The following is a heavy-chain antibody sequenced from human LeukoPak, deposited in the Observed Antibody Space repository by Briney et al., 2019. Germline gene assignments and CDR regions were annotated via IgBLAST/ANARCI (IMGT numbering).Heavy chain of an antibody. CDR1: GGSISSYY. D-gene: IGHD2-21*02. V-gene: IGHV4-59*01. CDR2: IYYSGST. Sequence: SETLSLTCTVSGGSISSYYWSWIRQPPGKGLEWIGYIYYSGSTNYNPSLKSRVTIPVDTSKTQFSLKLNSVTAADTAGYYCARVTSTAAAGPPFDYWGQGTLVTVSS. CDR3: ARVTSTAAAGPPFDY. J-gene: IGHJ4*02.